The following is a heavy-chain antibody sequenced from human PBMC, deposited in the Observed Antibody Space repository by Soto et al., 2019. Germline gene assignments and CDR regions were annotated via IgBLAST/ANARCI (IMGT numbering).Heavy chain of an antibody. CDR3: ARAGDDCSTTNRYMIDY. CDR1: GYTFTTYA. CDR2: INAGNGKT. Sequence: ASVKVSCKASGYTFTTYAIHWVRQAPGQRLEWMGWINAGNGKTKYSQKFQGRVTITRDTSATTAYMELSSLRSEDTAVYYCARAGDDCSTTNRYMIDYWGQGTLVTVSS. V-gene: IGHV1-3*01. J-gene: IGHJ4*02. D-gene: IGHD2-2*02.